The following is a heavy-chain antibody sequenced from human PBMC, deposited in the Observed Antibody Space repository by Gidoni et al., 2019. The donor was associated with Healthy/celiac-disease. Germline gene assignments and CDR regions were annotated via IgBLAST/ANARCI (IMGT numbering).Heavy chain of an antibody. V-gene: IGHV3-30-3*01. CDR3: ARELAGPPLAVDAFYI. CDR2: ISYDGSNK. Sequence: QVQLVESGGGVVQPGRSLRLSCAASGFTLSSYAMHWVRQAPGKGLEWVEVISYDGSNKYYADSVKGRFTISRDNSKNTLYLQMNSLRAEDTAVYYCARELAGPPLAVDAFYIWGQGTMVTVSS. CDR1: GFTLSSYA. J-gene: IGHJ3*02.